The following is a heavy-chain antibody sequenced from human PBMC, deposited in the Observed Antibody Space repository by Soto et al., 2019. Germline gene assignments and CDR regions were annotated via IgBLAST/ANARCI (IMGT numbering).Heavy chain of an antibody. Sequence: GASVKVSCKASGGTFSSYAISWVRQAPGQGLEWMGGIIPIFGTANYAQKFQGRVTITADESTSTAYMELSSLRSEDTAVYYCANGDNTPNYYCYYGMDVWGQGTTVTVSS. V-gene: IGHV1-69*13. D-gene: IGHD4-17*01. CDR3: ANGDNTPNYYCYYGMDV. J-gene: IGHJ6*02. CDR2: IIPIFGTA. CDR1: GGTFSSYA.